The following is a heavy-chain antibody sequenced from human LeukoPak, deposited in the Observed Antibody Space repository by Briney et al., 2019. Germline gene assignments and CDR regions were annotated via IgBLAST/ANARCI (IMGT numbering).Heavy chain of an antibody. CDR1: GGSISSYY. CDR2: IYYSGST. D-gene: IGHD3-10*01. Sequence: SETLSLTCTVSGGSISSYYWSWIRQPPGKGLEWIGYIYYSGSTNYNPSLKSRDTISVDTSKNQFSLKLSSVTAADTAVYYCARAIRGDWFDPWGQGTLVTVSS. CDR3: ARAIRGDWFDP. J-gene: IGHJ5*02. V-gene: IGHV4-59*12.